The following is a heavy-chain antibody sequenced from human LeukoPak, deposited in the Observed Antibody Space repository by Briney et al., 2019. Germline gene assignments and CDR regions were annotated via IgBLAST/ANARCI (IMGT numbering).Heavy chain of an antibody. CDR2: ISWNSGSI. CDR1: GFTFDDYA. Sequence: GGSLRLSCAASGFTFDDYAMHWVRQAPGKGLEWVSGISWNSGSIGYADSVKGRFTISRDDAKNSLYLQMDSLRAEDTAVYYCARRFDYWGQGTLVTVSS. CDR3: ARRFDY. J-gene: IGHJ4*02. V-gene: IGHV3-9*01.